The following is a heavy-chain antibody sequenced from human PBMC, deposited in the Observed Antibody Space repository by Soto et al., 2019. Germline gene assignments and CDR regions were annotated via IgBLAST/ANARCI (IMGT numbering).Heavy chain of an antibody. CDR3: AKSGSSGWYGWFDP. Sequence: SGPTLVNPTQTLTLTCIFSGFSLRTSGVGVGWIRQPPGKALEWLGFIYWNDDKRYSPSLKSRLTITKDTSKNQVVLTMTDMDPVDTATYYCAKSGSSGWYGWFDPWGQGTLVAVSS. J-gene: IGHJ5*02. V-gene: IGHV2-5*01. CDR1: GFSLRTSGVG. D-gene: IGHD6-19*01. CDR2: IYWNDDK.